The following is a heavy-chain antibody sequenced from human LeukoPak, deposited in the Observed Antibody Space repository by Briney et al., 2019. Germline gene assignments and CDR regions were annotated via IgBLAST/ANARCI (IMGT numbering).Heavy chain of an antibody. J-gene: IGHJ5*02. V-gene: IGHV1-2*02. CDR1: GYTFTCYY. Sequence: ASVKVSCKASGYTFTCYYMHWVRQAPGQGLEWMGWINPNSGGTNYAQKFQGRVTMTRDTSISTAYMELSRLRSDDTAVYYCARGGWQQLVPHKANWFDPWGQGTLVTVSS. D-gene: IGHD6-13*01. CDR2: INPNSGGT. CDR3: ARGGWQQLVPHKANWFDP.